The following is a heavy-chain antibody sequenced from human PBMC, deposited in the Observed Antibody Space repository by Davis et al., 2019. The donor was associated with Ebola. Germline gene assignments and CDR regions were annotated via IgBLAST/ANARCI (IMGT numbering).Heavy chain of an antibody. CDR1: GFTFSDYY. CDR2: ISSSSNYT. Sequence: GESLKISCAASGFTFSDYYMSWIRQAPGKGLEWVSYISSSSNYTNYADSVKGRFTISRDNSKNTLYLQIDSLRADDTAVYYCARDSYGMDVWGKGTTVTVSS. V-gene: IGHV3-11*06. CDR3: ARDSYGMDV. J-gene: IGHJ6*04.